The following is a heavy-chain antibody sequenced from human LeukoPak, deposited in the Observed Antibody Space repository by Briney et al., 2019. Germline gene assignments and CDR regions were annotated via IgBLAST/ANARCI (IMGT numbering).Heavy chain of an antibody. Sequence: GGSLRLSCAASGFNFGVYWMSWVRQAPGKGLEWVANIKQDGSEKNYMDSAKGRSTIARDNAKSSLHLQMNSLRVEDTAVYYCARDTRGLFDYWGRGTLVTVSS. J-gene: IGHJ4*02. CDR3: ARDTRGLFDY. CDR2: IKQDGSEK. CDR1: GFNFGVYW. D-gene: IGHD3-10*01. V-gene: IGHV3-7*01.